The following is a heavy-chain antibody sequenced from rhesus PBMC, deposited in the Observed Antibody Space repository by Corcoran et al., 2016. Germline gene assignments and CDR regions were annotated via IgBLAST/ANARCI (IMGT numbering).Heavy chain of an antibody. D-gene: IGHD6-25*01. V-gene: IGHV4-76*01. Sequence: QVQLQESGPGVVKPSETLSLTCAVSGGSISGGYDWSWIRQPPGKGLEWIGYIYGSSGSTNYNPSLKNRVTISKDASKNEFSLKLSSVTAADTAVYYCARDIAAALVDYWGQGVLVTVSS. CDR2: IYGSSGST. J-gene: IGHJ4*01. CDR3: ARDIAAALVDY. CDR1: GGSISGGYD.